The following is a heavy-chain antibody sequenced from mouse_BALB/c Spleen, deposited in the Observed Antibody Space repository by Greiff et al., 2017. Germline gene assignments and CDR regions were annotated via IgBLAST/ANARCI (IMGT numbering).Heavy chain of an antibody. CDR1: GYTFTSYW. CDR2: IYPGDGDT. Sequence: VKLMESGAELARPGASVKLSCKASGYTFTSYWMQWVKQRPGQGLEWIGAIYPGDGDTRYTQKFKGKATLTADKSSSTAYMQLSSLASEDSAVYYCASYYRYDGADYWGQGTTLTVSS. J-gene: IGHJ2*01. D-gene: IGHD2-14*01. V-gene: IGHV1-87*01. CDR3: ASYYRYDGADY.